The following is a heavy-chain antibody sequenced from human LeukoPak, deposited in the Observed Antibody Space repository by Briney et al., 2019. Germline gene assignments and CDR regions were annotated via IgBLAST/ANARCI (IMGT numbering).Heavy chain of an antibody. CDR2: IKHDGSEK. D-gene: IGHD1-26*01. V-gene: IGHV3-7*01. CDR1: GFTVSRDY. Sequence: GGSLRLSCAASGFTVSRDYMAWVRQPPGKGLEWVANIKHDGSEKYYVDSVKGRFTISRDNAKNSLYLQMNSLRAEDTAVYYCARDRYSASFHFDFWGQGTLVTVSS. CDR3: ARDRYSASFHFDF. J-gene: IGHJ4*02.